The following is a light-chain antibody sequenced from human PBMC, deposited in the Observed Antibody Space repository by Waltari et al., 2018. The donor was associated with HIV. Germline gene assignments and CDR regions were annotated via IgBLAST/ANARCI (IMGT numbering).Light chain of an antibody. CDR1: SNDIAASKL. CDR2: DVN. J-gene: IGLJ2*01. Sequence: QSALTQPPSASGSPGQSVTIPCPGTSNDIAASKLFSWFQQHPCKAPRLIISDVNKRPSGVPNRFSGSKSGNTASLTVSGLQAEDEATYYCSSDGGTSAGGSRKFYVIFGGGTKLTVL. V-gene: IGLV2-8*01. CDR3: SSDGGTSAGGSRKFYVI.